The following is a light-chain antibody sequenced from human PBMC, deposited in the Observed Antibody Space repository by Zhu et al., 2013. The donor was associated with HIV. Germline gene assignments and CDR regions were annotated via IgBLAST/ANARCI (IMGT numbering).Light chain of an antibody. Sequence: EIVMTQSPATLSVSPGERATLSCRASQTVRSYLAWYQQRPGQAPRLLIYGASTRATGVPARFSGSGSGTEFTLTISSLQSEDFAVYYCQQRSDWPPSLTFGGGTKVEIK. CDR1: QTVRSY. V-gene: IGKV3-15*01. J-gene: IGKJ4*01. CDR3: QQRSDWPPSLT. CDR2: GAS.